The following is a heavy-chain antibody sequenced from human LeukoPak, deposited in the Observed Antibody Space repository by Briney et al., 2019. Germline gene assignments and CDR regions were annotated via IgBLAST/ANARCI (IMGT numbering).Heavy chain of an antibody. CDR3: AKRASGSYFDY. CDR1: GFTFRNYA. J-gene: IGHJ4*02. D-gene: IGHD3-10*01. Sequence: GGSLRLSCAASGFTFRNYAMSWVRQAPGKGLEWVSAISASGGSTYYADSVKGRFTISRDNSKNTLYLQMSSLRAEDTAVYYCAKRASGSYFDYWGQGTLVTVSS. V-gene: IGHV3-23*01. CDR2: ISASGGST.